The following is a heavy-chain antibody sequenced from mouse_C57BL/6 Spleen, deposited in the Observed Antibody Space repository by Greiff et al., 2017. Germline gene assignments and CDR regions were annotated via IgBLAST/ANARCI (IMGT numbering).Heavy chain of an antibody. V-gene: IGHV1-59*01. CDR1: GYTFTSYW. D-gene: IGHD1-1*01. Sequence: QVQLQQPGAELVRPGTSVKLSCKASGYTFTSYWMHWVKQRPGQGLEWIGVIDPSDSYTNYNQKFKGKATLTVDTSSSTAYMQLSSLTSEDSAVYYCARTFTTVVAEYFEVWGTGTTVTVSS. J-gene: IGHJ1*03. CDR3: ARTFTTVVAEYFEV. CDR2: IDPSDSYT.